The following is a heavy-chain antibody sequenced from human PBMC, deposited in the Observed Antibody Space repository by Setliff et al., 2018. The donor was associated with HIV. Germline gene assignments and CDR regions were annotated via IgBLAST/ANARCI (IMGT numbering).Heavy chain of an antibody. D-gene: IGHD7-27*01. CDR1: GGSISSHY. Sequence: SETLSLTCSVSGGSISSHYWSWIRQPPGKGLEWIGYIYFSGSTSYNPSLKSRVTISVDTSKNQFSLKLTSVSAADTAVYYCARVLWGNPRDWGQGTLVTVSS. CDR3: ARVLWGNPRD. J-gene: IGHJ4*02. CDR2: IYFSGST. V-gene: IGHV4-59*08.